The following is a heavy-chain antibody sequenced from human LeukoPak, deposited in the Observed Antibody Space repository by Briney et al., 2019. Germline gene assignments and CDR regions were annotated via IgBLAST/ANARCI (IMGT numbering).Heavy chain of an antibody. CDR1: GGSFSGYY. Sequence: SETLSLTCAVYGGSFSGYYWSWIRQPPGKGLEWIGEINHSGSTNYNPSLKSRVTMSVDTSKNQFSLKLSSVTAADTAVYYCARDYYGSGSYLDYWGQGTLVTVSS. CDR3: ARDYYGSGSYLDY. CDR2: INHSGST. J-gene: IGHJ4*02. D-gene: IGHD3-10*01. V-gene: IGHV4-34*01.